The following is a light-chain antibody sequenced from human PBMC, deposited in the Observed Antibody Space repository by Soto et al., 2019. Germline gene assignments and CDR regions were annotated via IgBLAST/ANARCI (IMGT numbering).Light chain of an antibody. V-gene: IGKV3-11*01. CDR1: QNVDSY. CDR2: DVS. Sequence: EIVLTQSPATLSLSPVERATLSCRASQNVDSYLTWYQQKPGQAPRLLIYDVSKRATGIPARFSGSGSGTDFTLSISSLEPEDSAIDYCPQRRNWPLTFGGGTKVEI. J-gene: IGKJ4*01. CDR3: PQRRNWPLT.